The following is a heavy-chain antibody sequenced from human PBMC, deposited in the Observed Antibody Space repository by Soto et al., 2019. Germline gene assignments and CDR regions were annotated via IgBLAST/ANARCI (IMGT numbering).Heavy chain of an antibody. CDR3: ARAYPSYSSGWYGEYFQH. V-gene: IGHV3-33*01. J-gene: IGHJ1*01. D-gene: IGHD6-19*01. CDR2: IWYDGSNK. Sequence: QVQLVESGGGVVQPGRSLRLSCAASGFTFSSYGMHWVRQAPGKGLEWVAVIWYDGSNKYYADSVKGRLTISRDNSKNTLYLQMNSLRAEDTAVYYCARAYPSYSSGWYGEYFQHWGQGTLVTVSS. CDR1: GFTFSSYG.